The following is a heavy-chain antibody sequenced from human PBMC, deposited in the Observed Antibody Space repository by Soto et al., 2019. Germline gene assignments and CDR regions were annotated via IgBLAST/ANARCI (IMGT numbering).Heavy chain of an antibody. D-gene: IGHD6-13*01. J-gene: IGHJ5*02. Sequence: PSETLSLTCTVSGGSISSYYWSWIRQPPGKGLEWIGYIYYSGSTNYNPSLKSRVTISVDTSKNQFSLKLSSVTAADTAVYYCARRGSSLKFDPWGQGTLVTVSS. CDR3: ARRGSSLKFDP. CDR1: GGSISSYY. V-gene: IGHV4-59*08. CDR2: IYYSGST.